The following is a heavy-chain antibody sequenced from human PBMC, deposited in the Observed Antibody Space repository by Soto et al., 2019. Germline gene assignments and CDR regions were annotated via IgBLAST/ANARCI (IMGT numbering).Heavy chain of an antibody. CDR3: AKIKGGNYYDSSGYYPPFDPPLYFDY. CDR2: ISGSGGST. V-gene: IGHV3-23*01. CDR1: GFTFSSYA. D-gene: IGHD3-22*01. Sequence: GGSLRLSCAASGFTFSSYAMSWVRQAPGKGLEWVSAISGSGGSTYYADSVKGRFTISRDNSKNTLYLQMNSLRAEDTAVYYCAKIKGGNYYDSSGYYPPFDPPLYFDYWGQGTLVTVSS. J-gene: IGHJ4*02.